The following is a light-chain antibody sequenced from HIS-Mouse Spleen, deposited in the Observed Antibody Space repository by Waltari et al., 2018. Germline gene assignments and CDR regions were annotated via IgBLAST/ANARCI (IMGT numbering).Light chain of an antibody. CDR3: YSTDSSGNHRV. Sequence: SYELTQPPSVSVSPGPTARITCSGDALPKKYASWYQQTSGQAPVLVIYEDSKRPSGIPERFSGSSSGTMATLTISGAQVEDEADYYCYSTDSSGNHRVFGGGTKLTVL. CDR1: ALPKKY. J-gene: IGLJ2*01. V-gene: IGLV3-10*01. CDR2: EDS.